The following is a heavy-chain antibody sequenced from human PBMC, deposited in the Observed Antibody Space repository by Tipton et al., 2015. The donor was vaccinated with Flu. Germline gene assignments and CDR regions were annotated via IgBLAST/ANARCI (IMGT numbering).Heavy chain of an antibody. CDR1: GGSISSYY. D-gene: IGHD1-26*01. CDR3: ARELGATGEGFDY. CDR2: IYYSGST. J-gene: IGHJ4*02. Sequence: TLSLTCTVSGGSISSYYWSWIRQPPGKGLEWIGYIYYSGSTNYNPPLKSRVTISVDTSKNQFSLKLSSVTAADTAVYYCARELGATGEGFDYWGQGTLVTVSS. V-gene: IGHV4-59*01.